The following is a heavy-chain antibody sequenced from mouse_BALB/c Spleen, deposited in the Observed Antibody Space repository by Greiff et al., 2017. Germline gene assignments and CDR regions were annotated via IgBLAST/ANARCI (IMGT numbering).Heavy chain of an antibody. V-gene: IGHV5-9-4*01. D-gene: IGHD1-1*01. CDR2: ISSGGSYT. CDR3: ARGDYYGSGYGFAY. J-gene: IGHJ3*01. Sequence: EVQVVESGGGLVKPGGSLKLSCAASGFTFSSYAMSWVRQSPEKRLEWVAEISSGGSYTYYPDTVTGRFTISRDNAKNTLYLEMSSLRSEDTAMYYCARGDYYGSGYGFAYWGQGTLGTVSA. CDR1: GFTFSSYA.